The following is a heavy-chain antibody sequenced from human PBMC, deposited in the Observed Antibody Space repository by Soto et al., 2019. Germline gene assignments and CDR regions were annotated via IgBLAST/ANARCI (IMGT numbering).Heavy chain of an antibody. Sequence: EVQLVESGGGLVEPGGSLRLSCEASGFNFINAWMHWVRQAPGKGLEWVGRIKSKTDGGTTDYAAPVKGRFIISRDDSKNTLYLQINSLKMEDTAVYYCSALGVWGQGTTVTVSS. J-gene: IGHJ6*02. D-gene: IGHD1-26*01. CDR1: GFNFINAW. CDR2: IKSKTDGGTT. CDR3: SALGV. V-gene: IGHV3-15*07.